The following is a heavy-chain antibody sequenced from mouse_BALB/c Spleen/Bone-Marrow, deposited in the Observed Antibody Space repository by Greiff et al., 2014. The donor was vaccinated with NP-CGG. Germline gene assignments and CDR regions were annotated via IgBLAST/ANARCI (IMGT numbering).Heavy chain of an antibody. CDR1: GFTFSSYT. J-gene: IGHJ2*01. CDR2: ISNGGGST. V-gene: IGHV5-12-2*01. Sequence: VQLKESGGGLVQPGGSLKLSCAASGFTFSSYTMSWVRPTPEKRLGGVAYISNGGGSTYYPDTVKGRFTISRDNAKNTLYLQMSSLKSEDTAMYYCARHGGSRGYYFDYWGQGTTLTVSS. D-gene: IGHD1-1*01. CDR3: ARHGGSRGYYFDY.